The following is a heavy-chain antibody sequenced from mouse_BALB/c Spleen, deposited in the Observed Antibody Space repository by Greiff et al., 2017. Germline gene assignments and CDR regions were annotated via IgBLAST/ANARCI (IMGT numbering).Heavy chain of an antibody. CDR2: ISYSGST. V-gene: IGHV3-2*02. CDR1: GYSITSDYA. J-gene: IGHJ3*01. CDR3: ASLYGNYWAWFAY. D-gene: IGHD2-1*01. Sequence: EVQLQQSGPGLVKPSQSLSLTCTVTGYSITSDYAWNWIRQFPGNKLEWMGYISYSGSTSYNPSLKSRISITRDTSKNQFFLQLNSVTTEDTATYYCASLYGNYWAWFAYWGQGTLVTVSA.